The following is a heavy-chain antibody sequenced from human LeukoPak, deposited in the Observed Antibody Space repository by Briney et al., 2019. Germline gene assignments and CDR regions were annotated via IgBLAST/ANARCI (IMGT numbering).Heavy chain of an antibody. D-gene: IGHD2-2*02. CDR2: IIPIFGIA. CDR1: RGTFSSSA. CDR3: ARECNCTSCCTSWNLFDY. J-gene: IGHJ4*02. V-gene: IGHV1-69*13. Sequence: SVKISCKASRGTFSSSAISCVREAPGHEREWMGGIIPIFGIANYTQKFQGRVTTTADESTSTAYTELSGPRSQDTAVYYSARECNCTSCCTSWNLFDYGRWGTRATVTS.